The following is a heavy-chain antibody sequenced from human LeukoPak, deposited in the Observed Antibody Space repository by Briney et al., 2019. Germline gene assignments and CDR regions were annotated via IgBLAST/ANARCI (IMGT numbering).Heavy chain of an antibody. V-gene: IGHV1-2*02. CDR1: GYTFTGYY. CDR3: ARDRGGNGYSSSWNIKNAFDI. D-gene: IGHD6-13*01. J-gene: IGHJ3*02. Sequence: ASVKVSCKASGYTFTGYYIHWVRQAPGQGLERMGWINPKSGGTSYAQKFQGRVTMTRDTSISTAYMELSRLRSDDTAVYYCARDRGGNGYSSSWNIKNAFDIWGQGTMVTVSS. CDR2: INPKSGGT.